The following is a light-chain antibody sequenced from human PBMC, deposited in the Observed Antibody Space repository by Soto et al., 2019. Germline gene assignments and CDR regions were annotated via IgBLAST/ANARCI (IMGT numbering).Light chain of an antibody. V-gene: IGLV2-8*01. CDR1: GSDVGGYNY. Sequence: QSALTQPPSAAGSPGQSVTISCTGTGSDVGGYNYVSWYQQHPGKAPKLVIFEVTKRPSGVPDRFSGSKSGNTASLTVSGLQAEDEADYYCTSYAGSNTPYVFGTGTKLTVL. CDR2: EVT. J-gene: IGLJ1*01. CDR3: TSYAGSNTPYV.